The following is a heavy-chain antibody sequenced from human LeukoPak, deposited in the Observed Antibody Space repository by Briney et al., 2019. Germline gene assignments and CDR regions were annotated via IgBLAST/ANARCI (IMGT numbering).Heavy chain of an antibody. D-gene: IGHD3-10*01. CDR3: TKGRGI. Sequence: PSETLSLTCAVYGGSFSGYYWSWIRQPPGKGLEWIGEINHSGSTNYNPSLKSRVTISVDTSKNQFSLKPTSVTAADTAVYYCTKGRGIWGQGTLVTVSS. CDR2: INHSGST. V-gene: IGHV4-34*01. J-gene: IGHJ4*02. CDR1: GGSFSGYY.